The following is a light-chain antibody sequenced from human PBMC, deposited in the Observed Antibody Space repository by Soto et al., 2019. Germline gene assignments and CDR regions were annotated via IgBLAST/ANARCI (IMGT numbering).Light chain of an antibody. J-gene: IGLJ1*01. V-gene: IGLV2-23*01. CDR3: CSYAGSLYV. Sequence: QSALTQPASVSGSPGQSITISCTGTSSDVGSYNVVSWYQQHPGKAPKLIIYEGSKRPSGVSNRFSGSNSGNTASTISGLQAEDEADYYCCSYAGSLYVFGTGTKLTVL. CDR1: SSDVGSYNV. CDR2: EGS.